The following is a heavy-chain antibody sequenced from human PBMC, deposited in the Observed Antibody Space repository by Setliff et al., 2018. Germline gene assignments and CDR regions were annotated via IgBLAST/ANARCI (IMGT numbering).Heavy chain of an antibody. Sequence: ASVKVSCKASGYTFTSYGISWVRQAPGQGLEWMGWISAYNGNTYNAHKFQGRVTMTSDTSTSTAYMELRSLRSDDTAVYYCARVTIAVAGYFDFWGQGTLVTVSS. CDR2: ISAYNGNT. J-gene: IGHJ4*02. V-gene: IGHV1-18*01. D-gene: IGHD6-19*01. CDR1: GYTFTSYG. CDR3: ARVTIAVAGYFDF.